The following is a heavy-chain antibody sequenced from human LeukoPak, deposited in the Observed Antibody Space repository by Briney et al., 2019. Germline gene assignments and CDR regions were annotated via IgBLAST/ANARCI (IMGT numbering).Heavy chain of an antibody. D-gene: IGHD3-9*01. Sequence: GGSLRLSCAASGFTFSSYAMSWVRQAPGKGLEWVSAISGSGGSTYYADSVKGRFTISRDNSKNTLYLQMNSLRAEDTAVYYCASPVLRYFDWLLGDYFDYWGQGTLVTVSS. CDR2: ISGSGGST. CDR1: GFTFSSYA. CDR3: ASPVLRYFDWLLGDYFDY. V-gene: IGHV3-23*01. J-gene: IGHJ4*02.